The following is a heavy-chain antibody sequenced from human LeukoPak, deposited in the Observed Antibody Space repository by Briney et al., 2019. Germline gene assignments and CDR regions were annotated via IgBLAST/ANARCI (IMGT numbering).Heavy chain of an antibody. V-gene: IGHV4-4*09. D-gene: IGHD3-22*01. CDR2: IYTSGST. CDR1: GGSISSYY. Sequence: SETLSLTCTVFGGSISSYYWSWIRQPPGKGLEWIGYIYTSGSTNYNPSLKSRVTISVDTSKNQFSLKLSSVTAADTAVYYCARSSRYYDSSGYYYSLPFDYWGQGTLVTVSS. J-gene: IGHJ4*02. CDR3: ARSSRYYDSSGYYYSLPFDY.